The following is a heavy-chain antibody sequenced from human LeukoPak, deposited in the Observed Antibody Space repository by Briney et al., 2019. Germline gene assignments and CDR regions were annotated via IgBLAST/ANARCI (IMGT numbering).Heavy chain of an antibody. V-gene: IGHV3-30-3*01. D-gene: IGHD6-13*01. Sequence: GGSLRLSCSASGFTFSSYAMHWVRQAPGKGLEWVAVISYDGSNKYNADSVKGRFTISRDNSKNTLYLQMNSLRTEDTAVYYCAREAGYSSSWYAPRYWGQGTLVIVSS. CDR3: AREAGYSSSWYAPRY. CDR2: ISYDGSNK. J-gene: IGHJ4*02. CDR1: GFTFSSYA.